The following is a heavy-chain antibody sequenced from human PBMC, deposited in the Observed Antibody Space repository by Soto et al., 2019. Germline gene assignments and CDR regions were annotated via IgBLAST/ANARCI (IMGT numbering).Heavy chain of an antibody. V-gene: IGHV3-20*01. Sequence: GGSLRLSCAASGFTFDDYGMSWVRQAPGKGLEWVSGINWNGGSTGYADSVKGRFTISRDNAKNSLYLQMNSLRAEDTALYHCARVGYSPLLPGTYYYYMDVWGKGTTVTVSS. CDR2: INWNGGST. CDR3: ARVGYSPLLPGTYYYYMDV. J-gene: IGHJ6*03. CDR1: GFTFDDYG. D-gene: IGHD5-18*01.